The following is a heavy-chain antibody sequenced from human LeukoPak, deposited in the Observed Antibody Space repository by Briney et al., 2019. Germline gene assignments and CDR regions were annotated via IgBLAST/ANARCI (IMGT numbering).Heavy chain of an antibody. Sequence: SETLSLTCTVSGGSISSFFWSWIRQPPGKGLEWIGYIYYSGNTNYNPSLKSRVSISVDTSKNQFSVKLSSVTAADTAVYYCARRGSSWNWFDPWGQGTLVTVSS. CDR1: GGSISSFF. CDR2: IYYSGNT. J-gene: IGHJ5*02. D-gene: IGHD6-13*01. V-gene: IGHV4-59*08. CDR3: ARRGSSWNWFDP.